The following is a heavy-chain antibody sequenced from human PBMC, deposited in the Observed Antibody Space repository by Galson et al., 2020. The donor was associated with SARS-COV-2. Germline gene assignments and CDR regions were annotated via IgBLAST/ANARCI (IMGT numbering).Heavy chain of an antibody. CDR2: IWYDGSNK. D-gene: IGHD3-10*01. V-gene: IGHV3-33*01. CDR1: GFTFSSYG. Sequence: PGGSLRLSCAASGFTFSSYGMHWVRQAPGKGLEWVAVIWYDGSNKYYADSVKGRFTISRDNSKNTLYLQMNSLRAEDTAVYYCASDPPVTMVRGGPQYWGQGTLVTVSS. J-gene: IGHJ4*02. CDR3: ASDPPVTMVRGGPQY.